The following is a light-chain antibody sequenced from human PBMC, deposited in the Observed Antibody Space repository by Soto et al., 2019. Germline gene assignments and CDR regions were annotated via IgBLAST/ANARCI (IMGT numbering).Light chain of an antibody. CDR3: AAWDDSLNGLV. J-gene: IGLJ3*02. V-gene: IGLV1-36*01. CDR2: YDD. Sequence: QSVLTQTPSVSAAPRQRVTISCSGSSSNIGNNGVSWYQQLPGKAPKLLIYYDDLLPSGVSDRFSGSKSGTSASLAIGGLQSEDEADYYGAAWDDSLNGLVFGGGTKLTVL. CDR1: SSNIGNNG.